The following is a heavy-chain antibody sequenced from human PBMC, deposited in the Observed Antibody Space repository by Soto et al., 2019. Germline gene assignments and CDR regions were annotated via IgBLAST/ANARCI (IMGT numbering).Heavy chain of an antibody. V-gene: IGHV3-21*01. J-gene: IGHJ6*02. Sequence: EVQLVESGGGLVKPGGSLRLSCAASGFTFSSYSMNWVRQAPGKGLEWVSSISSSSSYIYYADSVKGRFTISRDNAKNSLYLQMNSLRAEDTAVYYCASVPPYSSSWYPVGYYYCGMDVWGQGTTVTVSS. CDR1: GFTFSSYS. CDR3: ASVPPYSSSWYPVGYYYCGMDV. D-gene: IGHD6-13*01. CDR2: ISSSSSYI.